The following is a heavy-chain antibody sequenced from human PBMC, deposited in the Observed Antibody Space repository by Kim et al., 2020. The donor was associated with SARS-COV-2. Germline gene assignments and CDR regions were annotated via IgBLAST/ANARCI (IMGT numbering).Heavy chain of an antibody. V-gene: IGHV3-23*01. Sequence: YGESVKGRFTISRDNCKNAVYLQMSSLSAEDTAIYYCAKGPRRVPSFFDSWGQGTLVTVSS. J-gene: IGHJ4*02. CDR3: AKGPRRVPSFFDS. D-gene: IGHD1-26*01.